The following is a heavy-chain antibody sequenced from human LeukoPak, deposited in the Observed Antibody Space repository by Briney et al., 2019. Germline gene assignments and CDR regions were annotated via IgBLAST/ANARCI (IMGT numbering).Heavy chain of an antibody. J-gene: IGHJ6*02. V-gene: IGHV1-18*01. CDR3: ARATPYDSSGYYYLYYYGMDV. CDR2: INAYNGNT. Sequence: ASVKVSCKASGYTFTSYGISWVRQAPGQGLEWMGWINAYNGNTNYAQKLQGRVTMTTDTSTSTAYMELRSLRSDDTAVYYCARATPYDSSGYYYLYYYGMDVWGQGTTVTVSS. CDR1: GYTFTSYG. D-gene: IGHD3-22*01.